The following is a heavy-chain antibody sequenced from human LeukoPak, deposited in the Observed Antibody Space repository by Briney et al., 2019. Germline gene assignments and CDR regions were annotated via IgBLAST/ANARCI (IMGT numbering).Heavy chain of an antibody. V-gene: IGHV1-46*01. CDR2: VNPSGGST. D-gene: IGHD4-23*01. CDR3: ARDNSVEDTAWWFDP. CDR1: GYTFTSYY. J-gene: IGHJ5*02. Sequence: ASVKVSCKASGYTFTSYYMHWVRQAPGQGLEWMGVVNPSGGSTSYAQKFQGRVTMTRDMSTSTDYMELSSLRSEDTAVYYCARDNSVEDTAWWFDPWGQGTLVTVSS.